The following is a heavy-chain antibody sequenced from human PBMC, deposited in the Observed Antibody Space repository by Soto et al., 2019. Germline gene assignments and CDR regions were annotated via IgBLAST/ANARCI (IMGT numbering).Heavy chain of an antibody. V-gene: IGHV3-72*01. CDR2: IRDRANSYTT. J-gene: IGHJ6*02. CDR3: ARGSSAITGAYYYYGLDV. D-gene: IGHD1-20*01. CDR1: GFIFSDHY. Sequence: EVQLVESGGGLVQPGGSLRLSCAASGFIFSDHYMDWVRQATGKGLEWVGRIRDRANSYTTEYAASVKGRFTISRDDSKNSVYLQMNSLKTEDTAVYYCARGSSAITGAYYYYGLDVWGQGTTVTVS.